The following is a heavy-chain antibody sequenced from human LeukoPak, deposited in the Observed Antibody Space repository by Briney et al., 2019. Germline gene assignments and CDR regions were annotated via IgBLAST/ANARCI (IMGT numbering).Heavy chain of an antibody. CDR1: GYTFTSYG. CDR3: ARGAGFAEPLPEY. CDR2: INAGHGNT. J-gene: IGHJ4*02. Sequence: ASVKVSCKASGYTFTSYGISWVRQAPGQGLEWMGWINAGHGNTKYSRKLQGRVTITRDTSASTAYMELSSLRSEDTAVYYCARGAGFAEPLPEYWGQGTLLTVSS. D-gene: IGHD1-14*01. V-gene: IGHV1-18*01.